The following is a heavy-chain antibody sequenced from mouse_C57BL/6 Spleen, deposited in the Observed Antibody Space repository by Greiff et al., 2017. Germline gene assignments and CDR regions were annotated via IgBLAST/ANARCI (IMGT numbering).Heavy chain of an antibody. D-gene: IGHD2-4*01. J-gene: IGHJ4*01. CDR2: IRLKSDNYAT. CDR3: TAPDYGGAMDY. V-gene: IGHV6-3*01. CDR1: GFTFSNYW. Sequence: EVQVVESGGGLVQPGGSMKLSCVASGFTFSNYWMNWVRQSPEKGLEWVAQIRLKSDNYATHYAESVKGRFTISRDDSKSSVYLQMNNLRAEDTGIYYCTAPDYGGAMDYWGQGTSVTVSS.